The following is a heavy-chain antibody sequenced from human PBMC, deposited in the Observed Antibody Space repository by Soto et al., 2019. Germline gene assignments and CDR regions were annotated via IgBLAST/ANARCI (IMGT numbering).Heavy chain of an antibody. CDR1: GYTFTSYA. V-gene: IGHV1-3*01. J-gene: IGHJ5*02. CDR3: ASGGYCSSTSCHEGNWFDT. Sequence: ASLKVSCKASGYTFTSYAMHWARQAPGQRLEWMGWINAGNGNTKYSQKFQGRVTITRDTSASTAYMELSSLRSEDTAVYYCASGGYCSSTSCHEGNWFDTWGQGTLVTVSS. D-gene: IGHD2-2*01. CDR2: INAGNGNT.